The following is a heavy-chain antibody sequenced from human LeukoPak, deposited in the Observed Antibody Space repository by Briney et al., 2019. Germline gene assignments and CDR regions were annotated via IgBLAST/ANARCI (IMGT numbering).Heavy chain of an antibody. V-gene: IGHV3-7*01. CDR3: AIPPQWLVRDDAFDI. CDR1: GFTFSRSW. J-gene: IGHJ3*02. CDR2: IKQDGSEK. Sequence: PGGSLRLSCEASGFTFSRSWMFWVRQAPGKGLEWVANIKQDGSEKYYVDSVKGRFTISRDNAKNSLYLQMNSLRAEDTAVYYCAIPPQWLVRDDAFDIWGQGTMVTVSS. D-gene: IGHD6-19*01.